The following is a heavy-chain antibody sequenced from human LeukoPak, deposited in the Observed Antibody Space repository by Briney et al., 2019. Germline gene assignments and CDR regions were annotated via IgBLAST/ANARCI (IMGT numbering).Heavy chain of an antibody. V-gene: IGHV3-74*01. J-gene: IGHJ3*02. D-gene: IGHD5-12*01. Sequence: GGSLRLSCAASGFTFGSYWMHWVRQAPGKGLVWVSRINSDGSSTSYADSVKSRFTISRDNAKNTLYLQMNSLRAEDTAVYYCARPGRYSRLAFDIWGQGTMVTVSS. CDR1: GFTFGSYW. CDR3: ARPGRYSRLAFDI. CDR2: INSDGSST.